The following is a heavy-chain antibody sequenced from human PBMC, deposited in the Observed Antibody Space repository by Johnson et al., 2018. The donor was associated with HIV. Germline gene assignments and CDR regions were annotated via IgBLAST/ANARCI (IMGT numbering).Heavy chain of an antibody. D-gene: IGHD3-22*01. J-gene: IGHJ3*02. V-gene: IGHV3-74*01. CDR2: INSDGSST. CDR3: ARDRYYYDSSGYYYPDAFDI. CDR1: GFTFSSYW. Sequence: VQLVESGGGLVQPGRSLRLSCAASGFTFSSYWMHWVRQAPGKGLVWVSRINSDGSSTSYVDSVKGRFIISRDNAKNSLYLQMNSLRAEDTAVYYCARDRYYYDSSGYYYPDAFDIWGQGTMVAVSS.